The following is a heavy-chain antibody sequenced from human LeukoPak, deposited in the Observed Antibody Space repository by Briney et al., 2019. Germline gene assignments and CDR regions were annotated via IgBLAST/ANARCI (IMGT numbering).Heavy chain of an antibody. Sequence: GGSLRLSCAASGIRFTGSVIHWVRQAPGKGLEWVGRIRGKTNNYATAYAAAVEGRFIISRDDSNNTAFLQMNSLKSEDTAVYYCTRLGGATYELFDYWGQGILVTVSS. J-gene: IGHJ4*02. D-gene: IGHD1-26*01. CDR3: TRLGGATYELFDY. CDR2: IRGKTNNYAT. CDR1: GIRFTGSV. V-gene: IGHV3-73*01.